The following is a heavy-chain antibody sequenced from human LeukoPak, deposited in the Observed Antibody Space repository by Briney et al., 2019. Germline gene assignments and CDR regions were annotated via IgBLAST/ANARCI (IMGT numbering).Heavy chain of an antibody. J-gene: IGHJ6*02. D-gene: IGHD3-9*01. CDR3: AHRHLLTRPYYGMDV. V-gene: IGHV1-8*01. CDR2: MNLNSGNT. Sequence: ASVKVSCKASGYTFTSYDINWVRQATGQGLEWMGWMNLNSGNTGYAQKFQGRVTMTRNTSISTAHMELSSLRSEDTAVYYCAHRHLLTRPYYGMDVWGQGTTVTVSS. CDR1: GYTFTSYD.